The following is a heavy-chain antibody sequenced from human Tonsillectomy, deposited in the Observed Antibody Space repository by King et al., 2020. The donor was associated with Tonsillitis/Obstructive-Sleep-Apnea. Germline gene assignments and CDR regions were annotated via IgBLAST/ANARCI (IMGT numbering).Heavy chain of an antibody. D-gene: IGHD2-15*01. CDR3: ARGSCSGGSCYPGYYYYMDV. CDR1: GGSFSGYY. CDR2: INHSGST. Sequence: VQLQQWGAGLLKPSETLSLTCAVYGGSFSGYYWSWIRQPPGKGLEWIGEINHSGSTNYNPSLKSRVTISVDTSKNQFSLKLSSVTAADTAVYYCARGSCSGGSCYPGYYYYMDVWGKGTTVTVSS. J-gene: IGHJ6*03. V-gene: IGHV4-34*01.